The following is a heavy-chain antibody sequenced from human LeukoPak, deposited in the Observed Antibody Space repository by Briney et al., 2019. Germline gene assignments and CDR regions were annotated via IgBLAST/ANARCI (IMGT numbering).Heavy chain of an antibody. J-gene: IGHJ4*02. D-gene: IGHD5-12*01. CDR2: INHSGST. Sequence: SETLSLTCAVYGGSFSGYYWSWIRQPPGKGLEWIGEINHSGSTNYNPSLKSRVTISVDTSKNQFSLKLSSVTAADTAEYYCARAWWLRRYFDYWGQGTLVTVSS. V-gene: IGHV4-34*01. CDR1: GGSFSGYY. CDR3: ARAWWLRRYFDY.